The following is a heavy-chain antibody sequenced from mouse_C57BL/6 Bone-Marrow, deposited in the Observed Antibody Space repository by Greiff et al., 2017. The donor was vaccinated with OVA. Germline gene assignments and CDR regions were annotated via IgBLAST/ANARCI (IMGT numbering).Heavy chain of an antibody. Sequence: EVKLQQSGPVLVKPGASVKMSCKASGYTFTDYYMNWVKQSHGKSLEWIGVINPYNGGTSYNQKFKGKATLTVDKSSSTAYMELNSLTSEDSAVYYCARGRNYYGSSNYWGQGTTLTVSS. D-gene: IGHD1-1*01. CDR2: INPYNGGT. CDR1: GYTFTDYY. V-gene: IGHV1-19*01. J-gene: IGHJ2*01. CDR3: ARGRNYYGSSNY.